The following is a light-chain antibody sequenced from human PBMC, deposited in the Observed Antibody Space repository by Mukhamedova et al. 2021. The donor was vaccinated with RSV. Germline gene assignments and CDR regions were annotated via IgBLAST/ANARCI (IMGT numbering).Light chain of an antibody. V-gene: IGLV1-44*01. CDR1: SSNIGSNT. Sequence: GQRVTISCSGSSSNIGSNTVNWYQQLPGTAPKLLIYSNNQRPSGVPDRFSGSKSGTSASLAISGLQSEDEADYYCSSYTSSSTYV. CDR2: SNN. CDR3: SSYTSSSTYV. J-gene: IGLJ1*01.